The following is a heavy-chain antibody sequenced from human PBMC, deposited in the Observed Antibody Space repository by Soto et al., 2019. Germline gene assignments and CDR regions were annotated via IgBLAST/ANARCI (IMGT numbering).Heavy chain of an antibody. CDR1: GFTFSSYA. D-gene: IGHD6-13*01. CDR3: ATDLGLTSSCRWVNWFDH. J-gene: IGHJ5*02. V-gene: IGHV3-23*01. CDR2: ISGSGGST. Sequence: EVQLLESGGGLVQPGGSLRLSCAASGFTFSSYAMSWVRQAPGKGLEWVSAISGSGGSTYYADSVKGRFNISRDNSKNTLYLQMNSMRAEYPAVYYCATDLGLTSSCRWVNWFDHWGQGTLVTVSS.